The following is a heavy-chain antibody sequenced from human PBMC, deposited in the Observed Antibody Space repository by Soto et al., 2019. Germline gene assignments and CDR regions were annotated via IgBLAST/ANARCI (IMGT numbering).Heavy chain of an antibody. Sequence: GSLRLACPASVFTFSSYAMHWVRQAPGKGLEWVAVISYDGSNKYYADSVKGRFTISRDNSKNTLYLQMNSLRAEDTAVYYCAAVNYYDSSGPVDYWGQGTLVTVSS. V-gene: IGHV3-30-3*01. CDR3: AAVNYYDSSGPVDY. CDR2: ISYDGSNK. CDR1: VFTFSSYA. D-gene: IGHD3-22*01. J-gene: IGHJ4*02.